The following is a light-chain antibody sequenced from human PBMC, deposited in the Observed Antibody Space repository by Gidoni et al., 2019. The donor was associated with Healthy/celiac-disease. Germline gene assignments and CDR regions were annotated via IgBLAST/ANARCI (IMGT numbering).Light chain of an antibody. CDR3: QQRSNWLT. Sequence: IVLTQSPATLSLSPGERATLSCRASQSVSSYLAWYQQKPGQAPRLLIYDASNRATGIPARLSGSGSGTDFTLTISSLEPEDFAVYYCQQRSNWLTFGGGTKVEIK. V-gene: IGKV3-11*01. CDR1: QSVSSY. J-gene: IGKJ4*01. CDR2: DAS.